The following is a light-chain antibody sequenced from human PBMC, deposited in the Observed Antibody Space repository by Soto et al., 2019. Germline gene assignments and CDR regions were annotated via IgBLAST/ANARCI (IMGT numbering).Light chain of an antibody. J-gene: IGKJ1*01. V-gene: IGKV1-5*03. Sequence: DIQMTHSPATLSGSVGDIVTITCRASQSISVWLAWYQQKAGKAPNLLIYKASRLESGVPSRFSGSGSETDFTLAISSLQPDDFATYYCQQYNSYPWTFGQGTKVDI. CDR3: QQYNSYPWT. CDR2: KAS. CDR1: QSISVW.